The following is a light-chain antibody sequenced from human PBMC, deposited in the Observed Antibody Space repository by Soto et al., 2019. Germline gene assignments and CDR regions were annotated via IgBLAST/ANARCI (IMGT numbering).Light chain of an antibody. CDR1: QALSNY. Sequence: DIQLTQSPSALSSSLGDTVTITCRASQALSNYLAWYQQKPGKAPDLLIYSASTLQSGVPSRFSGSGSETEFSLTIRALKTEDFATYYCQQHSRYPLTFGGGTKVDIK. V-gene: IGKV1-9*01. CDR3: QQHSRYPLT. CDR2: SAS. J-gene: IGKJ4*01.